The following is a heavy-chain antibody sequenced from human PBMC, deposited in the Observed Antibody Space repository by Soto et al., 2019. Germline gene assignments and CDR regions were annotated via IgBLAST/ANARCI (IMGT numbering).Heavy chain of an antibody. CDR2: IIPILGIA. V-gene: IGHV1-69*08. Sequence: QVQLVQSGAEVKKPGSSVKVSCKASGVTFSSYTISWVRQAPGQGLEWMGRIIPILGIANYAQKFQGRVTITTDNPTSKDNTELSSVRDEDTAVYYGARDLVDGDPCEALDSWGQGTLVTVSS. J-gene: IGHJ4*02. D-gene: IGHD4-17*01. CDR3: ARDLVDGDPCEALDS. CDR1: GVTFSSYT.